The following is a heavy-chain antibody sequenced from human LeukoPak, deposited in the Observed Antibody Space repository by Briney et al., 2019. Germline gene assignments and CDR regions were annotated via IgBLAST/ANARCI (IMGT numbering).Heavy chain of an antibody. Sequence: PSETLSLTCAVSGGSISSGGYSWRWIRQPPGKGLEWIGYIYHSGSTYYNPSLKSRVTISVDRSKNQFSLKLSSVTAADTAVYYCASQGFADYGDYVGSFDYWGQGTLVTVSS. CDR2: IYHSGST. J-gene: IGHJ4*02. D-gene: IGHD4-17*01. V-gene: IGHV4-30-2*01. CDR1: GGSISSGGYS. CDR3: ASQGFADYGDYVGSFDY.